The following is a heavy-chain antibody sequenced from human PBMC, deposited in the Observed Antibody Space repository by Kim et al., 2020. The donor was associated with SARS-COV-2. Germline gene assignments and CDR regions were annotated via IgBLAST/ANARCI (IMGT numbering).Heavy chain of an antibody. CDR2: K. D-gene: IGHD4-17*01. CDR3: TREKDYGGNLDY. V-gene: IGHV3-33*01. Sequence: KDYADSLKDRFTISTYNSKNTLYVQMNSLRAEDTAVYYCTREKDYGGNLDYWGQGTLVTVSS. J-gene: IGHJ4*02.